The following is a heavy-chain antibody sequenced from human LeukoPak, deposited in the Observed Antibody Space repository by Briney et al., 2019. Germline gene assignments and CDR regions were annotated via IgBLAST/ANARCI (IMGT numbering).Heavy chain of an antibody. J-gene: IGHJ4*02. V-gene: IGHV1-2*06. CDR3: VRGYSYGFYFDY. Sequence: ASVTVSCKTSGYSFTGYYIHWVRQAPGQGLEWMGRINPNSGGPNYGQKFQGTVTMTRDTSISTAYLELSNLRSDDTAAYYCVRGYSYGFYFDYWGQGSLVTVSS. CDR1: GYSFTGYY. CDR2: INPNSGGP. D-gene: IGHD5-18*01.